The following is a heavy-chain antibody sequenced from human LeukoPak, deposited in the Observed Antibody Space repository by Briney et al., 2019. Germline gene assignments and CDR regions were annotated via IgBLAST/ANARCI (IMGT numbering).Heavy chain of an antibody. Sequence: GGSLRLSCAASGFTFSSYAMSWVRQAPGKGLEWVSYISSSGSTIYYADSVKGRFTISRDNAKNSLYLQMNSLRAEDTAVYYCARYSGGYYYYYYYYMDVWGKGTTVTISS. J-gene: IGHJ6*03. V-gene: IGHV3-48*03. CDR3: ARYSGGYYYYYYYYMDV. D-gene: IGHD1-26*01. CDR1: GFTFSSYA. CDR2: ISSSGSTI.